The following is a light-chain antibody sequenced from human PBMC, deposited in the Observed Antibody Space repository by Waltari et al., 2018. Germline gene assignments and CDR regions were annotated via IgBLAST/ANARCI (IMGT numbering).Light chain of an antibody. V-gene: IGKV3-15*01. J-gene: IGKJ2*01. CDR1: QSVSRN. CDR3: QQYDNWPPYT. Sequence: EIVMTQSPATLSVSPGESATLSCRASQSVSRNLAWYQQKPGQAPRLLIFGASTRAIGIPDRFSGNGSGTDFTLTISSLQSEDFAVYYCQQYDNWPPYTFGQGTKLEIK. CDR2: GAS.